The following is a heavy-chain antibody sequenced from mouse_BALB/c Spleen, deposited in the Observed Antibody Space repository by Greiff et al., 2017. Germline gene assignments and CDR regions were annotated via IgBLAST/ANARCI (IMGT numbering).Heavy chain of an antibody. V-gene: IGHV1-18*01. J-gene: IGHJ2*01. Sequence: EVQLQESGPELVKPGASVKISCKTSGYTFTGYTMHWVKQSPGKSLEWIGGINPNNGGTSYNQKFKGKATLTVDKSSSTAYMGLRSLTSEDSAVYYCAREGQLGIKAFDYWGQGTTLTVSS. CDR2: INPNNGGT. CDR3: AREGQLGIKAFDY. CDR1: GYTFTGYT. D-gene: IGHD3-3*01.